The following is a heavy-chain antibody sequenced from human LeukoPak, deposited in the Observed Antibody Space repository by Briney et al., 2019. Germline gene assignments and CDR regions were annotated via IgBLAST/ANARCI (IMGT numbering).Heavy chain of an antibody. Sequence: SETLSLTCTVSGCSISSHYWSWNRQPPGKELEWIGYIYYSGSTNHNPSLKSRVTISVDTSKNQFSLKLSSVTAADTAVYYCARGGGRYYFDYWGQGTLVTVSS. CDR2: IYYSGST. CDR3: ARGGGRYYFDY. J-gene: IGHJ4*02. D-gene: IGHD3-16*01. V-gene: IGHV4-59*11. CDR1: GCSISSHY.